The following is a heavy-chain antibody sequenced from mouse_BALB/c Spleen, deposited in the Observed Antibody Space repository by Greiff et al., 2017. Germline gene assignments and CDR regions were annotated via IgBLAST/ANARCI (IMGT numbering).Heavy chain of an antibody. CDR1: GCTFTIYR. CDR3: ASGGYYRYDPFAY. D-gene: IGHD2-14*01. V-gene: IGHV1-59*01. J-gene: IGHJ3*01. CDR2: IDPSNSET. Sequence: VQLKQSGPELVWPGASVKLSCKASGCTFTIYRMHWVKQRPGQGLEWIGMIDPSNSETRLNQKFKDKATLNVDKSSNTAYMQLSSLTSEDSAVYYCASGGYYRYDPFAYWGQGTLVTVSA.